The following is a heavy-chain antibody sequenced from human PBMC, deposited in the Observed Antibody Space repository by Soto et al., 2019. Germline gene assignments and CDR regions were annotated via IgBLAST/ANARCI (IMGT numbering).Heavy chain of an antibody. CDR1: GDSVSSNSAA. V-gene: IGHV6-1*01. Sequence: SQTLSLTCAISGDSVSSNSAAWNWIRQSPSRGLEWLGRTYYRSKWYNDYAVSVKSRITINPDTSKNQYSQQLNSVTPEDTAVYYCARSGIAAAGGGDYYYYYGMDVWGQGTTVTVSS. J-gene: IGHJ6*02. CDR2: TYYRSKWYN. CDR3: ARSGIAAAGGGDYYYYYGMDV. D-gene: IGHD6-13*01.